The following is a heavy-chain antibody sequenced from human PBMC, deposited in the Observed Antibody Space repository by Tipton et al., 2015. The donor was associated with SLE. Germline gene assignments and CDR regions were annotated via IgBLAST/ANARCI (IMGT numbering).Heavy chain of an antibody. CDR3: ARDADTMVRGAPRWFDP. CDR1: GFTFSSYS. Sequence: GSLRLSCAASGFTFSSYSMNWVRQAPGKGLEWVSSISSSSSYIYYADSVKGRFTISRDNAKNSLYLQMNSLRAEDTAVYYCARDADTMVRGAPRWFDPWGQGTLVTVSS. J-gene: IGHJ5*02. V-gene: IGHV3-21*01. CDR2: ISSSSSYI. D-gene: IGHD3-10*01.